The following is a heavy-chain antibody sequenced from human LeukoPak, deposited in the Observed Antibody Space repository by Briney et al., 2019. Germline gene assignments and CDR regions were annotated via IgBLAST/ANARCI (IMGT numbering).Heavy chain of an antibody. CDR1: GGSFSGYY. D-gene: IGHD4-17*01. Sequence: SETLSLTRAVYGGSFSGYYWSWIRQPPGKGLEWIGEINHSGSTNYNPSLKSRVTISVDTSKNQFSLKLSSVTAADTAVYYCARGQSYGATGYFQHWGQGTLVTVSS. CDR3: ARGQSYGATGYFQH. CDR2: INHSGST. J-gene: IGHJ1*01. V-gene: IGHV4-34*01.